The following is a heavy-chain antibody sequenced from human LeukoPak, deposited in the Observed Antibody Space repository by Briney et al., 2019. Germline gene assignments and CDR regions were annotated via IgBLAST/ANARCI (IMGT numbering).Heavy chain of an antibody. Sequence: PSETLSLTCAVYGGSFSGYYWSWIRQPPGKGLEWIGEINHSGSTSYNPSLKSRVTISLDTSRNQFSLKLNSVTAADTAVYYCAKSNGYGLIDIWGQGTMVTVSS. D-gene: IGHD3-10*01. J-gene: IGHJ3*02. V-gene: IGHV4-34*01. CDR2: INHSGST. CDR3: AKSNGYGLIDI. CDR1: GGSFSGYY.